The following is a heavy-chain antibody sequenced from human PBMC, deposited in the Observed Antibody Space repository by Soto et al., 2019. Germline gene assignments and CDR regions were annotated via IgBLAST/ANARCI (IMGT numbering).Heavy chain of an antibody. CDR1: GCSISSYY. CDR3: ARFTTTTFYYYGSGSYYSVSWFDP. J-gene: IGHJ5*02. Sequence: SETLSLTCTFSGCSISSYYWSLIRQPPGKGLEWIGYFYYSGSTNYNPSLKSRVTISVDTSKNQFSLKLSSVTAADTAVYYCARFTTTTFYYYGSGSYYSVSWFDPWGQGTLVTVSS. CDR2: FYYSGST. D-gene: IGHD3-10*01. V-gene: IGHV4-59*01.